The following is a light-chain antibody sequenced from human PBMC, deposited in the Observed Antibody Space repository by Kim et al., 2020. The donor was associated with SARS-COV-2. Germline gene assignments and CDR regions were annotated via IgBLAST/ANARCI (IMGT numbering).Light chain of an antibody. CDR1: QSLSSN. CDR3: QQYNQWPFI. Sequence: PGEGATLSCRATQSLSSNLAWYQQKPSQPPRLLIFDVAYRATGVPARFSARGSGTHFTLTISRLQSEDFAIYYCQQYNQWPFIFGQGTRLEIK. CDR2: DVA. J-gene: IGKJ5*01. V-gene: IGKV3-15*01.